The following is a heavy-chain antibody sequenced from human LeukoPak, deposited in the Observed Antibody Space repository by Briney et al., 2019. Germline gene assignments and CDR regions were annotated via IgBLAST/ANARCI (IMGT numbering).Heavy chain of an antibody. V-gene: IGHV1-58*02. D-gene: IGHD3-10*02. J-gene: IGHJ6*01. CDR1: GFTFSSYA. CDR2: IIGGSGNT. CDR3: AALGITMIGGV. Sequence: SLKLSCKASGFTFSSYAMNWVRQAPGQRLEWVASIIGGSGNTNYADKVKDRVTITRDMSKSTAYLELNSLRAEDTAVYYCAALGITMIGGVWGKGTTVTISS.